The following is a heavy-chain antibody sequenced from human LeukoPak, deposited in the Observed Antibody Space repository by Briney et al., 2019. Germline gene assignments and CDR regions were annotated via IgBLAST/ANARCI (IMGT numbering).Heavy chain of an antibody. CDR2: FYSGGST. Sequence: GGSLRLSCVVSGITLSNYAMSWVRQAPGKGLEWVSVFYSGGSTFYADSVKGRFTISRDSSKNTLYLQMNSLRVEDTAVYYCARAGVDAGYSYGGDFFDSWGQGTLVTVSS. D-gene: IGHD5-18*01. CDR3: ARAGVDAGYSYGGDFFDS. V-gene: IGHV3-66*01. CDR1: GITLSNYA. J-gene: IGHJ4*02.